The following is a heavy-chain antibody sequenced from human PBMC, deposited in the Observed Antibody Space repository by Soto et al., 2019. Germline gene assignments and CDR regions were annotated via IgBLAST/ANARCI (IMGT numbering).Heavy chain of an antibody. CDR2: IYYSGST. CDR1: GGSISSYY. V-gene: IGHV4-59*01. J-gene: IGHJ4*02. CDR3: AGTRVYCSGGSCPTVVDY. D-gene: IGHD2-15*01. Sequence: PSETLSLTCTVSGGSISSYYWSWIRQPPGKGLEWIGYIYYSGSTNYNPSLKSRVTISVDTSKNQFSLKLSSVTAADTAVYYCAGTRVYCSGGSCPTVVDYWGQGTLVTVSS.